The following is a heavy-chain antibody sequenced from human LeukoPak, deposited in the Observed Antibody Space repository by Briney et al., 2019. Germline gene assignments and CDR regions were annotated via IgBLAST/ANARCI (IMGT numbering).Heavy chain of an antibody. J-gene: IGHJ5*02. CDR2: INPNSGDT. CDR3: ARDAVAVGVRGSWFDP. Sequence: ASVKVPCKASGYTFTAYYMHWVRQAPGQGLEWMGWINPNSGDTNYAQKFQGRVTMTRDTSITTAYMELSSLRSDDTALYYCARDAVAVGVRGSWFDPWGQGTLVTVSS. CDR1: GYTFTAYY. D-gene: IGHD6-19*01. V-gene: IGHV1-2*02.